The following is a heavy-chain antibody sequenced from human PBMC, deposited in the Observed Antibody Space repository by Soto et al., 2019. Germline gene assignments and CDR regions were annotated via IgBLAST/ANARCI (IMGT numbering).Heavy chain of an antibody. J-gene: IGHJ4*02. CDR1: GFIFRNFG. CDR2: ISGDGNDK. CDR3: VQGASTAHQPLDS. D-gene: IGHD1-26*01. Sequence: QVQLVESGGGVVQPGRSLRLSCAASGFIFRNFGMHWVRRAPGKGLEWVAVISGDGNDKYYPDSMQGRFTISRDNFNNTLYLQLNSLRPEDTAVYHCVQGASTAHQPLDSWGQGVLVTVSS. V-gene: IGHV3-30*03.